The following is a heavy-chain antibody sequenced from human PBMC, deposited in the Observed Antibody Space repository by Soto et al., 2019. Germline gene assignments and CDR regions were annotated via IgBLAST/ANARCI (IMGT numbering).Heavy chain of an antibody. CDR3: ARIPGIAVAGTS. V-gene: IGHV1-46*01. D-gene: IGHD6-19*01. Sequence: ASVKVSRKASVYTFTNYAMHWVRQAPGQRLEWLGVINPSGGSTNYAQKFQGRVTMTSDTSTSTVYMELSSLRSEDTAVFYCARIPGIAVAGTSWGQGTLVTVSS. CDR2: INPSGGST. CDR1: VYTFTNYA. J-gene: IGHJ5*02.